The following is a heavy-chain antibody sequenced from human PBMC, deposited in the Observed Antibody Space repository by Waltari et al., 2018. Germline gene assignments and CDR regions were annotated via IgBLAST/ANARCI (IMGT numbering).Heavy chain of an antibody. J-gene: IGHJ5*02. D-gene: IGHD3-10*01. CDR2: IDYSGST. Sequence: QVQLQQWGAGLLKPSQTLSLTCAVEGGSFSGYFWNWVRQPPGKGREWIGGIDYSGSTNYNPSLNSRVTLSIDTSRKRFSLNLNSMTAADTAIYYCARSGFHGSGTPFDPWGRGTLVTVSS. CDR1: GGSFSGYF. V-gene: IGHV4-34*02. CDR3: ARSGFHGSGTPFDP.